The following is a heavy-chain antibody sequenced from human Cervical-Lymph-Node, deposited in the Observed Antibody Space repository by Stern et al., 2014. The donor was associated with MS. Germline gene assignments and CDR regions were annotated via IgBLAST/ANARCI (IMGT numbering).Heavy chain of an antibody. CDR2: ISTNKGTT. J-gene: IGHJ6*02. D-gene: IGHD2-15*01. CDR3: ARERMHGFDV. V-gene: IGHV1-18*01. CDR1: GYTFTSNG. Sequence: VQLVESGSEVKEPWASVRVSCKTSGYTFTSNGVSWVRQAPGQGLEWMGCISTNKGTTNYAQNFEGRILLTSDKSTSALYMDLRGLKSDDTSIYYCARERMHGFDVWGQGTTVSVSS.